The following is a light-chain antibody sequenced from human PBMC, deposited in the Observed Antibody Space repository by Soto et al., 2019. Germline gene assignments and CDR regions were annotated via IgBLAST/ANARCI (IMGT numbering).Light chain of an antibody. V-gene: IGLV2-14*01. CDR1: SSDVGCYNY. Sequence: QSVLTQPASVSGSPGQSITISCTGTSSDVGCYNYVSWYQQHPGQAPKLMIYEVSTRPSEVSHRFSGSKSGNTASLTFSGLQAEDECNYDCSSYTSGSTLVVFGGGTKLTVL. CDR2: EVS. CDR3: SSYTSGSTLVV. J-gene: IGLJ2*01.